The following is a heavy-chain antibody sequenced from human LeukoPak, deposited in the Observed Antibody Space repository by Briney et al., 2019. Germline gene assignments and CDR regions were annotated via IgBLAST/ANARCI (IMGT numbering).Heavy chain of an antibody. CDR3: ARDPIDYIGGIDY. V-gene: IGHV1-2*02. CDR2: INPKSGGT. D-gene: IGHD4-11*01. J-gene: IGHJ4*02. Sequence: ASVKVSCKASGYTFTGFYIHWVRQAHGQGLEWMGWINPKSGGTNSAQKFQGRVTMTRDTSISTAYMELSSLRSDDTAVYYCARDPIDYIGGIDYWGQGTLVTVSS. CDR1: GYTFTGFY.